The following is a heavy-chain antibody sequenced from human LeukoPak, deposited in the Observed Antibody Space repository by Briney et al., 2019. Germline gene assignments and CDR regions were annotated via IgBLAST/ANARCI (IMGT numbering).Heavy chain of an antibody. Sequence: PGGSLRLSCAASGFIFSDYYMSWIRQTPEKGLEWLSYISSSSGYKNYADSLKGRFTISRDNAKNSLYLQMNSLRAEETAVYYCAGSWGYYFDYWGQGTLVTVSS. CDR3: AGSWGYYFDY. CDR2: ISSSSGYK. V-gene: IGHV3-11*06. J-gene: IGHJ4*02. D-gene: IGHD7-27*01. CDR1: GFIFSDYY.